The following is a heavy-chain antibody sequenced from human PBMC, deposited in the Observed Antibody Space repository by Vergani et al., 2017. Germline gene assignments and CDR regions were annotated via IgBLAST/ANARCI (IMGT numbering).Heavy chain of an antibody. D-gene: IGHD5-12*01. V-gene: IGHV4-59*01. CDR2: IYYSGRT. Sequence: QVQLQESGPGLVKPSETLSLTCTVSGGSISSYYWSWIRQPPGKGLEWIGDIYYSGRTNYNPSLKSRVTISVDTSKNQFSLKLSSVTAAETAVYYCASGCYDYGSWFDPWGQGTLVTVSS. J-gene: IGHJ5*02. CDR3: ASGCYDYGSWFDP. CDR1: GGSISSYY.